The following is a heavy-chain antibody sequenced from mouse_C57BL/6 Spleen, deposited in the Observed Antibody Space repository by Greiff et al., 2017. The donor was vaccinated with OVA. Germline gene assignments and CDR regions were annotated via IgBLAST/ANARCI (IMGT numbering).Heavy chain of an antibody. Sequence: EVKLVESGGGLVKPGGSLKLSCAASGFTFSSYAMSWVRQTPEKRLEWVATISDGGSYTYYPDNVKGRFTISRDNAKNNLYLQMSHLKSEDTAMYYCARPPYYGSSPRSFDVWGTGTTVTVSS. CDR2: ISDGGSYT. J-gene: IGHJ1*03. CDR1: GFTFSSYA. CDR3: ARPPYYGSSPRSFDV. D-gene: IGHD1-1*01. V-gene: IGHV5-4*03.